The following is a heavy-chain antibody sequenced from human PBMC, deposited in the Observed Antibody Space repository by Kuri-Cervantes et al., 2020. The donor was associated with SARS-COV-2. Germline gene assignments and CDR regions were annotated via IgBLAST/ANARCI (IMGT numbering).Heavy chain of an antibody. J-gene: IGHJ4*02. D-gene: IGHD2-21*01. CDR2: IYYSGST. CDR1: GGSISSSSYY. Sequence: SETLSLTCTVSGGSISSSSYYWGWIRQPPGKGLEWIGSIYYSGSTYYNPSLKSRVTISVDTPKNQFSLKLSSVTAADTAVYYCARVGVVIAIPDYWGQGTLVTVSS. V-gene: IGHV4-39*07. CDR3: ARVGVVIAIPDY.